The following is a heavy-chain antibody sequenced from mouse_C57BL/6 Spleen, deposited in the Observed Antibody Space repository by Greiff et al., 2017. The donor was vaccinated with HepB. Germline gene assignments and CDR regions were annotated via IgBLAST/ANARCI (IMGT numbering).Heavy chain of an antibody. Sequence: EVKVIESGGDLVKPGGSLKLSCAASGFTFSSYGMSWVRQTPDKRLEWVATISSGGSYTYYPDSVKGRFTISRDNAKNTLYLQMSSLKSADTAMYYCARHEGIPQDVWGTGTTVTVSS. CDR1: GFTFSSYG. J-gene: IGHJ1*03. V-gene: IGHV5-6*01. CDR3: ARHEGIPQDV. CDR2: ISSGGSYT. D-gene: IGHD3-3*01.